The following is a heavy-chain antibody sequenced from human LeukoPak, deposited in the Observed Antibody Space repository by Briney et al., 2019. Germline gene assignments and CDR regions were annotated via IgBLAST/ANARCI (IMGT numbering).Heavy chain of an antibody. D-gene: IGHD6-13*01. V-gene: IGHV5-51*01. CDR3: ARHQSIAAAGYYYYYGMDV. CDR1: GYTFTNYW. J-gene: IGHJ6*02. CDR2: VYPGDSDT. Sequence: GESLKISCKGSGYTFTNYWIHWVRQMPGKGLEWMGNVYPGDSDTRYSPSFQGQVTISADKSITTTYLQWNSLKASDTAIYYCARHQSIAAAGYYYYYGMDVWGQGTTVIVSS.